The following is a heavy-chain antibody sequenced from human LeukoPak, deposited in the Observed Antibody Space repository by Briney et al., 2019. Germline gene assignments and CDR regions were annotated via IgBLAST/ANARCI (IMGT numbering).Heavy chain of an antibody. Sequence: SETLSLTCQVFGGSISSYYWSWVRQPPGKGLEWIGYIYYSGSTNYNPSLKSRVTISVDTSKNQFSLKLSSVTAADTAVYYCARGRHYDILTGHDYYFDYWGQGTLVTVSS. CDR1: GGSISSYY. V-gene: IGHV4-59*01. CDR2: IYYSGST. J-gene: IGHJ4*02. CDR3: ARGRHYDILTGHDYYFDY. D-gene: IGHD3-9*01.